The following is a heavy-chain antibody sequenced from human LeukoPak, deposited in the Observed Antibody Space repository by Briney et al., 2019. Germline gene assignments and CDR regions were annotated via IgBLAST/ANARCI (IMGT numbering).Heavy chain of an antibody. J-gene: IGHJ4*02. CDR3: ARCIVATVIGY. Sequence: SETLSLTCAVYGGSFSGYYWSWIRQPPGKGLEWIGEINHSGSTNYNPSLKSRVTISVDTSKNQFSLKLSSVTAADTAVYYCARCIVATVIGYWGQGTLVTVSS. CDR2: INHSGST. D-gene: IGHD5-12*01. V-gene: IGHV4-34*01. CDR1: GGSFSGYY.